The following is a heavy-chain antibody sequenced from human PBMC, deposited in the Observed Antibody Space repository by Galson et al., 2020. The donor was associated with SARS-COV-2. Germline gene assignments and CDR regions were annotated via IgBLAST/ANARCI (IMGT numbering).Heavy chain of an antibody. Sequence: ASVKVSCKASGYTFSSYDINWVRQATGQGLEWMGWINPNSGNTGYAQKFQGRVTMTRNTSISTAYMELGSLRSEDTAVYYCAIGRGSSWYEYWGQGTLVTVSS. CDR3: AIGRGSSWYEY. CDR1: GYTFSSYD. CDR2: INPNSGNT. J-gene: IGHJ4*02. D-gene: IGHD6-13*01. V-gene: IGHV1-8*01.